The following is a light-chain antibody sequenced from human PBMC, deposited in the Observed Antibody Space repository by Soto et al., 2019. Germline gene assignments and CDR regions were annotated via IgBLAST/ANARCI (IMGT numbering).Light chain of an antibody. Sequence: QSVLTQPPSASGTPGQRVTISCSGSSSNIGSNPVNWYQQLPGTAPKLLINSNNQRPSGVPDRFSASKSGTSASLAITGLQSEDEADYYCAAWDDSLKGVVFGGGTKLTVL. CDR3: AAWDDSLKGVV. V-gene: IGLV1-44*01. J-gene: IGLJ2*01. CDR1: SSNIGSNP. CDR2: SNN.